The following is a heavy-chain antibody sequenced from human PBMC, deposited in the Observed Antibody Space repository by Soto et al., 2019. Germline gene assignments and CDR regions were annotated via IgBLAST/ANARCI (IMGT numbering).Heavy chain of an antibody. Sequence: EVQLLESGGGLEQPGGSLRLSGAASGFTFRAYAMSWVRQAPGKGREWVTTITGSSSNLYYSDSVKGRFAISRDNSKNTLYLQMDSLTAEDTAVYYCAKGGAVYGLLTHDYWGQGTLVTVSS. J-gene: IGHJ4*02. D-gene: IGHD3-9*01. V-gene: IGHV3-23*01. CDR2: ITGSSSNL. CDR3: AKGGAVYGLLTHDY. CDR1: GFTFRAYA.